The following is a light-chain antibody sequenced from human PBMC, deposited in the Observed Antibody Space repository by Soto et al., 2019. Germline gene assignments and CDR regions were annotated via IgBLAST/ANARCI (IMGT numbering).Light chain of an antibody. J-gene: IGLJ2*01. V-gene: IGLV1-44*01. CDR2: SNN. CDR1: SSNIGTHT. Sequence: QSVLTQPPSASGTPGQRVTISCSGSSSNIGTHTVNWYQQLPGTAPKLVIYSNNQRPSGVPDRFSGSKSGTSASLAISWLRSEDEADYYCATWDDSLHGVFGGGTKLPVL. CDR3: ATWDDSLHGV.